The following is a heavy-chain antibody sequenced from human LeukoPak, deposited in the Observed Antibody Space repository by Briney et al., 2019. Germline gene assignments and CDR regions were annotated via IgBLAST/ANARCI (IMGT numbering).Heavy chain of an antibody. D-gene: IGHD3-10*01. CDR1: GFTFSSYG. J-gene: IGHJ5*02. CDR2: ISYDGSNK. Sequence: GGSLRLSCAASGFTFSSYGMNWVRQAPGKGLEWVAVISYDGSNKYYADSVKGRFTISRDNAKNSLYLQMNSLRAEDTAVYYCARDLKRVLWFGGDDNWFDPWGQGTLATVSS. V-gene: IGHV3-30*03. CDR3: ARDLKRVLWFGGDDNWFDP.